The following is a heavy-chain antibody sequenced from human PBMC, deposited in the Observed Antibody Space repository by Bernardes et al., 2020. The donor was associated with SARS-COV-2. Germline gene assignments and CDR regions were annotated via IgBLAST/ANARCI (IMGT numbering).Heavy chain of an antibody. J-gene: IGHJ6*02. V-gene: IGHV3-23*01. D-gene: IGHD2-2*01. CDR2: KKRRSGNT. CDR3: AKDRSRSPSSYGMDV. Sequence: GKGLEWDSSKKRRSGNTYHTDSVKGRFTISRENSKNKVYLQMDSLRAEDTAVYYCAKDRSRSPSSYGMDVWGQGTTVTV.